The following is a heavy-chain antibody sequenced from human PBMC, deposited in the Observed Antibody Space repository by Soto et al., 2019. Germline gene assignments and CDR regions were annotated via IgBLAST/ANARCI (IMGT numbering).Heavy chain of an antibody. J-gene: IGHJ6*03. CDR1: GGSFSGYY. CDR2: INHSGST. D-gene: IGHD3-10*01. V-gene: IGHV4-34*01. Sequence: SETLSLTCAVYGGSFSGYYWSWIRQPPGKGLEWIGEINHSGSTNYNPSLKSRVTISVDTSKNQFSLKLSSVTAADTAVYYCARSGGLRIYGLNYYYYYYMDVWGKGTTVTVSS. CDR3: ARSGGLRIYGLNYYYYYYMDV.